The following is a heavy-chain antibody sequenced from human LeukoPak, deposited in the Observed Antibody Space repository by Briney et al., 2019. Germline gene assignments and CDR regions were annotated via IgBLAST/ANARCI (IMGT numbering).Heavy chain of an antibody. CDR1: GFTVSSNY. V-gene: IGHV3-66*01. Sequence: GGSLRLSCAASGFTVSSNYMSWVRQAPGKGLEWVSVIYSGGSTYYADSVKGRFTISRDNSKNTLYLQMNSLRAEDTAVYYCARDRGIGWFGESSYYGMDVWGQGTTVTVSS. D-gene: IGHD3-10*01. CDR2: IYSGGST. CDR3: ARDRGIGWFGESSYYGMDV. J-gene: IGHJ6*02.